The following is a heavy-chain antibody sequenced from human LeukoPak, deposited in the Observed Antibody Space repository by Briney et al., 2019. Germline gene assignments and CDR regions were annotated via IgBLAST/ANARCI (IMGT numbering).Heavy chain of an antibody. CDR2: IKQDGSEK. Sequence: GGSLRLSCAASGFTFSSYWMSWVRQAPGKGLEWVANIKQDGSEKYYVDSVKGRFTNSRDNAKNSLYLQMNSLRAEDTAVYYCARDSSSDYGDFFTGYWGQGTLVTVSS. J-gene: IGHJ4*02. CDR3: ARDSSSDYGDFFTGY. D-gene: IGHD4-17*01. CDR1: GFTFSSYW. V-gene: IGHV3-7*01.